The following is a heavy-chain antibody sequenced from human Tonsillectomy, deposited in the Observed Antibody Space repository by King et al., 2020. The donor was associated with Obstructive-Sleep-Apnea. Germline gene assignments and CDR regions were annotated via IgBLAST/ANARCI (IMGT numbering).Heavy chain of an antibody. J-gene: IGHJ2*01. CDR1: GYDFSSHW. CDR3: ARRYYFGSGTYGYFDL. V-gene: IGHV5-10-1*01. Sequence: QLVQSGAEVKKPGESLRISCKGSGYDFSSHWISWVRQVPGKGLEWMGKIDPKDSYTGYSPSFQGHITISVDKSISTAYLQWSSLTASDSAMYYCARRYYFGSGTYGYFDLWGRGSLVTVSS. D-gene: IGHD3-10*01. CDR2: IDPKDSYT.